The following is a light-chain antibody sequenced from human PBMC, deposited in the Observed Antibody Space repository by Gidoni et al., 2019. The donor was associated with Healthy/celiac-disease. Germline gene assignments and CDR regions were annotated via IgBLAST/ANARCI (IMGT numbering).Light chain of an antibody. V-gene: IGKV1-39*01. J-gene: IGKJ1*01. CDR1: QSISSY. Sequence: DIQMTQSPSSLSASVGDRVTITCRASQSISSYLNWYQQKTGKAPKLLIYAASSLQSGVPSRFSGSGSGTDFTRTISSRQPEDFATYYCQQSYSTPPWTFGQGTKVEIK. CDR3: QQSYSTPPWT. CDR2: AAS.